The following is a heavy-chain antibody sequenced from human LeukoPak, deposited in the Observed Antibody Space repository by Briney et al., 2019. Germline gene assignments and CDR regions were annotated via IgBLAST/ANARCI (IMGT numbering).Heavy chain of an antibody. J-gene: IGHJ4*02. V-gene: IGHV3-74*01. D-gene: IGHD4-23*01. CDR1: GFTFSSYW. Sequence: GGSLRLSCAASGFTFSSYWMHWVRHASGKGLVWVSRINSDGTSTRYADSVKGRFTISRDNAKNTLYLQMNSLRAEDTAVYYCARDYGGSSPFDYWGQGTLVTVSS. CDR2: INSDGTST. CDR3: ARDYGGSSPFDY.